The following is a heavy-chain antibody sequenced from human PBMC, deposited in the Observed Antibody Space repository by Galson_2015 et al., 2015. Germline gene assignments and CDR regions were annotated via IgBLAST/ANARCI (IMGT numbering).Heavy chain of an antibody. J-gene: IGHJ6*02. D-gene: IGHD3-3*01. CDR1: GFTFSSYW. Sequence: SLRLSCAASGFTFSSYWMSWVRQAPGKGLEWVANIKQDGSEKYYVDSVKGRFTISRDNAKNSLYLQMNSLRAEDTAVYYCARDSDYDFWSGPADGYYYYGMDVWGQGTTVTVSS. V-gene: IGHV3-7*01. CDR3: ARDSDYDFWSGPADGYYYYGMDV. CDR2: IKQDGSEK.